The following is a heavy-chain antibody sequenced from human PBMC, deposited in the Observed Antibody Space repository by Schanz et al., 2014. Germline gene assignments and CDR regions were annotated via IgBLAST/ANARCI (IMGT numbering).Heavy chain of an antibody. V-gene: IGHV3-48*02. J-gene: IGHJ4*02. CDR3: ATETYSSSWCFDY. CDR1: GFTFTTFA. D-gene: IGHD6-13*01. Sequence: EVQLLESGGGLVQPGGSLRLSCATSGFTFTTFAMTWVRQAPGKGLEWVSYISRSSSTIYYTDSVKGRFTISRDNAKNSVFLQMNGLRDEDTAVYYCATETYSSSWCFDYWGQGTLVTVSS. CDR2: ISRSSSTI.